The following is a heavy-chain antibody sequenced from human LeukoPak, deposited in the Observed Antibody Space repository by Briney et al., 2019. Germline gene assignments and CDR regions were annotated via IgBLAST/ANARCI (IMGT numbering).Heavy chain of an antibody. D-gene: IGHD5-18*01. V-gene: IGHV3-33*01. Sequence: GGSLRLSCAASGFTFSSYGMHWVRQAPGKGLEWVAVIWYDGSNKYYADSVKGRFTISRDNSKNTLYLQMNSLRAEDTAVYYCARDRDTAMASFDYWGQGTLVTVSS. CDR1: GFTFSSYG. CDR2: IWYDGSNK. CDR3: ARDRDTAMASFDY. J-gene: IGHJ4*02.